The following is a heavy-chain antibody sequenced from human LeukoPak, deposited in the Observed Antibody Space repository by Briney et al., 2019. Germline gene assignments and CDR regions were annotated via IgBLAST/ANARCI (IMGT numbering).Heavy chain of an antibody. CDR2: INHSGST. CDR3: ARETVVVPATSSGYYYYYYMDV. Sequence: SETLSLTCAVYGGSFSGYYWRWIRQPPGKGLEWIGEINHSGSTNYNPSLKSRVTISVDTSKNQFSLKLSSVTAADTAVYYCARETVVVPATSSGYYYYYYMDVWGKGTTVTVSS. D-gene: IGHD2-2*01. J-gene: IGHJ6*03. CDR1: GGSFSGYY. V-gene: IGHV4-34*01.